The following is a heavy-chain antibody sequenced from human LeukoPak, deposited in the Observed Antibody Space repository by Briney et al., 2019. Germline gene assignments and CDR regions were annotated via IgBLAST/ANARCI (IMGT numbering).Heavy chain of an antibody. CDR3: TRATHPAITGPQSDS. CDR2: IDSNSGST. CDR1: GYIFTTYG. Sequence: SVKPSSKPSGYIFTTYGVGWVLQPPAQGLEWRGWIDSNSGSTNYAHKFQGRVALTTDAPTNTAYMELWSLRSDDTAIYFCTRATHPAITGPQSDSWGQGTLVTVSS. D-gene: IGHD2-8*02. V-gene: IGHV1-18*01. J-gene: IGHJ5*01.